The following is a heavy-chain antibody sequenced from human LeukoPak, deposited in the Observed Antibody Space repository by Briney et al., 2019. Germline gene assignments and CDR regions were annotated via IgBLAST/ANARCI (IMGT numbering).Heavy chain of an antibody. Sequence: ETLSLTCAVYGGSFSGYYWSWIRQPPGKGLEWIGEINHSGSTNYNPSLKSRVTISVDTSKNQFSLKLSSVTAADTAVYYCVRAHGPWTTVTTDSWFDPWGQGTLVTVSS. CDR1: GGSFSGYY. V-gene: IGHV4-34*01. CDR3: VRAHGPWTTVTTDSWFDP. D-gene: IGHD4-17*01. CDR2: INHSGST. J-gene: IGHJ5*02.